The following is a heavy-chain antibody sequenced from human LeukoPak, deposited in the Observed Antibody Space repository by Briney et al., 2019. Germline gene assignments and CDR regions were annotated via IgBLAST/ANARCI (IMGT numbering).Heavy chain of an antibody. CDR2: INHSGST. D-gene: IGHD3-22*01. CDR1: GGSFSGYY. V-gene: IGHV4-34*01. CDR3: ARGGYYYDSSGYYPSFYYYYYMDV. J-gene: IGHJ6*03. Sequence: PSETLSLTCAVYGGSFSGYYWSWIRQPPGKGLEWIGEINHSGSTNYNPSLKSRVTISEDTSKNQFSLKLSSVTAADTAVYYCARGGYYYDSSGYYPSFYYYYYMDVWGKGTTVTVSS.